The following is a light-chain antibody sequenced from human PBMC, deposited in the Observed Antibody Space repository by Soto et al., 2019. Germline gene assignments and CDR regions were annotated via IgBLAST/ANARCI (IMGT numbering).Light chain of an antibody. Sequence: EIVMTQSPATLSVSPGERATLSCRASQSVSNNLAWYLQKPGQAPRLLIYGASTRATGVPARFSGSGSGTEFTLTIGSLQSEDFAIYYCQHYNNWPPITFGQGTRLEIK. J-gene: IGKJ5*01. CDR2: GAS. CDR1: QSVSNN. V-gene: IGKV3-15*01. CDR3: QHYNNWPPIT.